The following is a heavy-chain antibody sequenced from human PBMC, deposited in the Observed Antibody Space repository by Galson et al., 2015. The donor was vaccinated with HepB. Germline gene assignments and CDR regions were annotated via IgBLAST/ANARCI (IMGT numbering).Heavy chain of an antibody. D-gene: IGHD3-3*01. CDR1: GFTFSSYS. V-gene: IGHV3-48*01. CDR2: ISSSSSTI. CDR3: AREYDFWSGSHYYYYMDV. J-gene: IGHJ6*03. Sequence: SLRLSCAASGFTFSSYSMNWVRQAPGKGLEWVSYISSSSSTIYYADSVKGRFTISRDNAKNSLYLQMNSLRAEDTAVYYCAREYDFWSGSHYYYYMDVWGKGTTVTVSS.